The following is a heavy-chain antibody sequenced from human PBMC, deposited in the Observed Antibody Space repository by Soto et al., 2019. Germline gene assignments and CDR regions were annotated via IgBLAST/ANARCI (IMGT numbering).Heavy chain of an antibody. Sequence: QVQLVQSGAEVKKPGSSVKVSCKASGGTFSSYAISWVRQAPGQGLEWLGGIIPIFGTANYAQKFQGRVTITADESTSTAYMERSSLRSEDTAVYYCARDTYYYDSSGYYYGGLDYWGQGTLVTVSS. J-gene: IGHJ4*02. CDR2: IIPIFGTA. CDR1: GGTFSSYA. D-gene: IGHD3-22*01. V-gene: IGHV1-69*12. CDR3: ARDTYYYDSSGYYYGGLDY.